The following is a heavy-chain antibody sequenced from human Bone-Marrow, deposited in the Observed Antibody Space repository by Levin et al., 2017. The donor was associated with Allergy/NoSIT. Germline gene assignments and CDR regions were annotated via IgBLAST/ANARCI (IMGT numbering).Heavy chain of an antibody. CDR2: ISSSGSTI. CDR1: GFTFSDYY. CDR3: ARGASSGWSRAYYFDY. Sequence: GGSLRLSCAASGFTFSDYYMSWIRQAPGKGLEWVSYISSSGSTIYYADSVKGRFTISRDNAKNSLYLQMNSLRAEDTAVYYCARGASSGWSRAYYFDYWGQGTLVTVSS. V-gene: IGHV3-11*01. J-gene: IGHJ4*02. D-gene: IGHD6-19*01.